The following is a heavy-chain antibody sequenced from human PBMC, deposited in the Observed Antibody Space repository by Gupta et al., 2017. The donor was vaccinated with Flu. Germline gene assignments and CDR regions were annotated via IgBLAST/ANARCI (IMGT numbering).Heavy chain of an antibody. J-gene: IGHJ6*03. CDR1: GGSISSGGYY. CDR2: IYYSGST. D-gene: IGHD2-2*02. V-gene: IGHV4-31*03. CDR3: ARVCDGVVPAAIARNYYYYYMDV. Sequence: QVQLQESGPGLVKPSQTLSLTCTVSGGSISSGGYYWSWIRQHPGKGLEWIGYIYYSGSTYYNPSLKSRVTISVDTSKNQFSLKLSSVTAADTAVYYCARVCDGVVPAAIARNYYYYYMDVWGKGTTVTVSS.